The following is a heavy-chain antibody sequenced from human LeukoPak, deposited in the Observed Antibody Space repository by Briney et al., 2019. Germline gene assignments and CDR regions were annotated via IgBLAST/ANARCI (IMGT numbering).Heavy chain of an antibody. CDR1: GGSISSSSYY. CDR2: IYHSGST. D-gene: IGHD1-26*01. CDR3: ARVRPSGGGTPIDY. Sequence: SETLSLTCTVSGGSISSSSYYWGWIRQPPGKGLEWIGSIYHSGSTYYNPSLKSRVTISVDTSKNQFSLKLSSVTAADTAVYYCARVRPSGGGTPIDYWGQGTLVTVSS. J-gene: IGHJ4*02. V-gene: IGHV4-39*07.